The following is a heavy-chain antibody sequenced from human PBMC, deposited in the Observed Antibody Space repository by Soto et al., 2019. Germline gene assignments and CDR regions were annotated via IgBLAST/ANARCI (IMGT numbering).Heavy chain of an antibody. J-gene: IGHJ6*02. CDR1: ALTASKNY. Sequence: EVQLVESGGGLVQPGGSLRLSCAGSALTASKNYMSWVRQPPGKGLEWVSVIYSGGTTYYADSVKDRFSIARDSSKSTLYLQMDHLRTGDTAVYYCGRGGSGSDWGYYGMDVWGQGSTVTVSS. CDR3: GRGGSGSDWGYYGMDV. D-gene: IGHD3-10*01. V-gene: IGHV3-66*01. CDR2: IYSGGTT.